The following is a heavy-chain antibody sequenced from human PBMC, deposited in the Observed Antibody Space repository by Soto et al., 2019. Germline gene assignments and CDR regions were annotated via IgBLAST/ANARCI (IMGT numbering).Heavy chain of an antibody. D-gene: IGHD4-4*01. CDR3: ARESMSYDYSNLRY. J-gene: IGHJ4*02. CDR2: IDVNT. V-gene: IGHV1-18*04. CDR1: GYTFTSYG. Sequence: QVQLVQSGAEVKQPGASVKVSCKGSGYTFTSYGISWVRQAPGQGLEWMGWIDVNTNYARKFQGRVTMTTDTSTSTAYLELRSLRSDDTAVYYCARESMSYDYSNLRYWGQGTQVTVSS.